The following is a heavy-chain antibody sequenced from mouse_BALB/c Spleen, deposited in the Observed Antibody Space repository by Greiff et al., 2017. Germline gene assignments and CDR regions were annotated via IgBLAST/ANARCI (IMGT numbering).Heavy chain of an antibody. Sequence: EVQGVESGGGLVKPGGSLKLSCAASGFTFSSYAMSWVRQTPEKRLEWVASISSGGSTYYPDSVKGRFTISRDNARNILYLQMSSLRSEDTAMYYCARGASITTVVATDFDYWGQGTTLTVSS. CDR1: GFTFSSYA. D-gene: IGHD1-1*01. J-gene: IGHJ2*01. V-gene: IGHV5-6-5*01. CDR3: ARGASITTVVATDFDY. CDR2: ISSGGST.